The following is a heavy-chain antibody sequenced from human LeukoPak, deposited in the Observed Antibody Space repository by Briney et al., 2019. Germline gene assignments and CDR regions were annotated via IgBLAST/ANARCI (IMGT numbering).Heavy chain of an antibody. D-gene: IGHD5-18*01. V-gene: IGHV4-34*01. CDR2: INHSGST. CDR1: GFTFSIYA. Sequence: GSLRLSCAASGFTFSIYAMSWVRHPPGKGLEWIGEINHSGSTNYNPSLKSRVTISVDTSKNQFSLKLSSVTAADTAVYYCARGDSYGYRYWGQGTLVTVSS. CDR3: ARGDSYGYRY. J-gene: IGHJ4*02.